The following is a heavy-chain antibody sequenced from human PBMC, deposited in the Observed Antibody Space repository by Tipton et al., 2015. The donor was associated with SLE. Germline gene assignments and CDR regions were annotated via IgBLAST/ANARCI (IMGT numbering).Heavy chain of an antibody. J-gene: IGHJ3*02. V-gene: IGHV3-23*01. Sequence: GSLRLSCAASGFTLSSNAMNWVRQAPGKGLEWVSCLSSSGGNTWYADSVKGRFTISRDNSKNTLYLQMNNLRAEDTAVYYCARAYDFGDLGGFDIWGQGTMVTVSS. CDR3: ARAYDFGDLGGFDI. CDR1: GFTLSSNA. CDR2: LSSSGGNT. D-gene: IGHD4-17*01.